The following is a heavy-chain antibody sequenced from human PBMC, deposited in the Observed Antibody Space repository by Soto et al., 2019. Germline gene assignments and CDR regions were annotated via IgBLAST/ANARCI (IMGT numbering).Heavy chain of an antibody. CDR3: ARRGGHDLGAPRAAPDS. Sequence: QLLLQESGPGLVKPSETLSLTCGVSGGSISSGTYYWDWIRQPPGEGLEWIGSIHYSGTTYYNPSLKGRVTISIDTSTNQFSLKIYSVTASDTALYYCARRGGHDLGAPRAAPDSWGQGTLVTVSS. V-gene: IGHV4-39*01. D-gene: IGHD6-25*01. CDR2: IHYSGTT. J-gene: IGHJ4*02. CDR1: GGSISSGTYY.